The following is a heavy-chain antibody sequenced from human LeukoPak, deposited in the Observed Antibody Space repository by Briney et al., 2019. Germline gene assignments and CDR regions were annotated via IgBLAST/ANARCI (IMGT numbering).Heavy chain of an antibody. D-gene: IGHD2-2*01. Sequence: GSLRLSCAASGFTFSSYAMHWVRQAPGKGLEWVAVISYDGSNKYYADSVKGRFTISRDNSKNTLYLQMNSLRAEDTAVYYCARDAIGYCSSTSCYSLDYWGQGTLVTVSS. V-gene: IGHV3-30*01. J-gene: IGHJ4*02. CDR1: GFTFSSYA. CDR3: ARDAIGYCSSTSCYSLDY. CDR2: ISYDGSNK.